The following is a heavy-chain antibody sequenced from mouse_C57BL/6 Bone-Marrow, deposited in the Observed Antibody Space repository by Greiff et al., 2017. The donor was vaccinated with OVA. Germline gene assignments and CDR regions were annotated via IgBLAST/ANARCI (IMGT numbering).Heavy chain of an antibody. CDR2: IWSGGSP. V-gene: IGHV2-2*01. J-gene: IGHJ3*01. CDR1: GFSLTSYG. D-gene: IGHD3-3*01. CDR3: ARGDVRFAY. Sequence: QVQLKESGPGLVQPSQCLSITCTVSGFSLTSYGVHWVRQSPGKGLEWLGVIWSGGSPDYNAAFISRLSISKDNSKSQVFFKMNSLQADDTAIYYCARGDVRFAYWGQGTLVTVAA.